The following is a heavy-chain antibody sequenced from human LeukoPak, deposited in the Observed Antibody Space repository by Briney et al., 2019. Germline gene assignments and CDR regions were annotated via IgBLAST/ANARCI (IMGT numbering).Heavy chain of an antibody. Sequence: GSLRLSCAASXFXXSSYGMHWVRQAXXXGLEWVAVISYDGSNKYYADSVKGRFTISRDNSKNTLYLQMNSLRAEDTAVYYCAKDLRPWAAAVFVYWGQGTLVTVSS. D-gene: IGHD6-13*01. J-gene: IGHJ4*02. CDR1: XFXXSSYG. V-gene: IGHV3-30*18. CDR3: AKDLRPWAAAVFVY. CDR2: ISYDGSNK.